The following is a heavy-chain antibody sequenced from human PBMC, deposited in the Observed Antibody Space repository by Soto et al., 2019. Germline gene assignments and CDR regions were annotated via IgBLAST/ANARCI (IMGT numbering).Heavy chain of an antibody. J-gene: IGHJ6*02. CDR1: GGTFSSYT. CDR3: ARGGSGWYVHGMDV. CDR2: INPNSGGT. Sequence: ASVKVSCKASGGTFSSYTISWVRQAPGQGLEWMGRINPNSGGTNYAQKFQGWVTMTRDTSISTAYMELSRLRSDDTAVYYCARGGSGWYVHGMDVWGQGTTVTVSS. D-gene: IGHD6-19*01. V-gene: IGHV1-2*04.